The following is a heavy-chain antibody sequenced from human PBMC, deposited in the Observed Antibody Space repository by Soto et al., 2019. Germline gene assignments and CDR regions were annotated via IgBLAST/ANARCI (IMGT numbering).Heavy chain of an antibody. J-gene: IGHJ4*02. CDR2: IYYRGNA. CDR1: DDSINSDKFY. CDR3: ARLEGLATISYYFDF. D-gene: IGHD3-9*01. Sequence: QLQESGPGLVKPSETLSLMCSVSDDSINSDKFYWGWIRQPPGKGLEWIGSIYYRGNAYYNPSLQTRVTISLDKSKSQFSLKLNSVTAADSAVYFCARLEGLATISYYFDFWGPGALVTVSS. V-gene: IGHV4-39*01.